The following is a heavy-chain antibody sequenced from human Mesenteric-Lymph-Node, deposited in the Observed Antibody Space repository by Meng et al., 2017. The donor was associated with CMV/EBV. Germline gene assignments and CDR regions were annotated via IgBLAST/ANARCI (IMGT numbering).Heavy chain of an antibody. J-gene: IGHJ4*02. Sequence: SGGTFSSYAIIGVRQAPGQGLEWVGGIIPLFGTTNYAQKFQGRVTITTDESSTTAYMELSSLRSEDTAVYYCARELEDYYDRSGYFEYWGQGTLVTVSS. CDR2: IIPLFGTT. CDR1: GGTFSSYA. CDR3: ARELEDYYDRSGYFEY. V-gene: IGHV1-69*05. D-gene: IGHD3-22*01.